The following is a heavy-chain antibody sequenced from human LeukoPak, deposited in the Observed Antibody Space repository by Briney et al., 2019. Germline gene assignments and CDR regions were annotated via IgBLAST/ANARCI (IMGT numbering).Heavy chain of an antibody. J-gene: IGHJ6*04. V-gene: IGHV4-59*01. CDR2: IYYSGST. CDR1: GGSISSYY. Sequence: PSETLSLTCTVSGGSISSYYWSWIRQPPGKGLEWIGYIYYSGSTNYNPPLKSRVTISVDTSKNQFSLKLSSVTAADTAVYYCAREYCSSTSCHEVDVWGKGTTATVSS. D-gene: IGHD2-2*01. CDR3: AREYCSSTSCHEVDV.